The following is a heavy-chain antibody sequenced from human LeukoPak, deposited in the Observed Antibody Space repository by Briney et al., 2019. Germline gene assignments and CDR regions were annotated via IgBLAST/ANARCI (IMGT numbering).Heavy chain of an antibody. D-gene: IGHD6-13*01. CDR3: EGEIQGSSWYRGMGYFDY. V-gene: IGHV3-53*01. Sequence: GGSLRLSCAASGFTVSSNYMTWVRQAPGKGLEWVSIIYSDGTTYYADSVKGRFSISRDNSKNTLYLQMNSLRAEDTALYYCEGEIQGSSWYRGMGYFDYWGQGTLVTVSS. CDR1: GFTVSSNY. CDR2: IYSDGTT. J-gene: IGHJ4*02.